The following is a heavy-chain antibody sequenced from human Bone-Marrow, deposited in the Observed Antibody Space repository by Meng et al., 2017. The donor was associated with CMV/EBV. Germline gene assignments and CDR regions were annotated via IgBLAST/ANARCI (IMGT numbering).Heavy chain of an antibody. CDR2: IYYSGST. Sequence: SETLSLTCTVSGGSISSSSYYWGWIRQPPGKGLEWIGSIYYSGSTYYNPSLKSRVTISVDTSKNQFSLQLNSVTPEDTAVYYCARDSAAAQGGMDVWGQWPTVNVSS. V-gene: IGHV4-39*07. CDR1: GGSISSSSYY. J-gene: IGHJ6*02. CDR3: ARDSAAAQGGMDV.